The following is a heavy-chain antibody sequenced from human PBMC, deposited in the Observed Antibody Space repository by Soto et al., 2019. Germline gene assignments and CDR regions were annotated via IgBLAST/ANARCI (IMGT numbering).Heavy chain of an antibody. CDR3: ARGTTVSYYYYYYMDV. V-gene: IGHV1-69*13. J-gene: IGHJ6*03. Sequence: SVKVSCKASGGTFSSYAISWVRQAPGQGLEWMGGIIPIFGTANYAQKFQGRVTITADESTSTAYMELSRLRSDDTAVYYCARGTTVSYYYYYYMDVWGKGTTVTVSS. CDR1: GGTFSSYA. CDR2: IIPIFGTA. D-gene: IGHD4-4*01.